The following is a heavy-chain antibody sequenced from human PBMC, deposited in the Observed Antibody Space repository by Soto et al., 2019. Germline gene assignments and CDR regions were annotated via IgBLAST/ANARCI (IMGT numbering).Heavy chain of an antibody. CDR3: ATGRISYGSEY. Sequence: QVQLQESGPGLVNPSETLSLMCTVSGHSVNSATYYWSWIRQPPGKALEWIGYFYYDGTTNYNPSLKSRLTIPVDKATNQYSLRLSSVTAGDTAVYYCATGRISYGSEYWGQGSLVTVSS. CDR2: FYYDGTT. D-gene: IGHD3-10*01. CDR1: GHSVNSATYY. V-gene: IGHV4-61*01. J-gene: IGHJ4*02.